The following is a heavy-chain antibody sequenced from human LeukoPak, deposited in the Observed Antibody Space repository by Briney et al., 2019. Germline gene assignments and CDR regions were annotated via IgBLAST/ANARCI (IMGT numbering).Heavy chain of an antibody. D-gene: IGHD2-15*01. CDR1: GFTFNSYS. CDR2: ISGSSSYI. V-gene: IGHV3-21*01. Sequence: GGSLRLSCTASGFTFNSYSMDWVRQTPGKGLEWVSSISGSSSYIHYADSVKGRFTISRDNAKNSLYLQMSSLRAEDTAVYYCARDQDGSKWYSFDFWGQGTLVTVSS. CDR3: ARDQDGSKWYSFDF. J-gene: IGHJ4*02.